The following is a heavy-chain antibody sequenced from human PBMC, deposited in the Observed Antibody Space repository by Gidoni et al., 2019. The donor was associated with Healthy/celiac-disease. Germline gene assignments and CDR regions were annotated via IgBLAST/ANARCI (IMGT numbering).Heavy chain of an antibody. CDR1: GFAFSSSG. V-gene: IGHV3-30*18. Sequence: QVKLVEPGWGVFQPGRSLSLSCAASGFAFSSSGMHWVRQGPGKGLEWVACISYDGSKKYYSDSVKGRFTISRDNSKNTLYLQMNSLRAEDTAVYYCAKDTHPYCGGDCPLHVDYWGQGTLVTVSS. CDR2: ISYDGSKK. CDR3: AKDTHPYCGGDCPLHVDY. D-gene: IGHD2-21*02. J-gene: IGHJ4*02.